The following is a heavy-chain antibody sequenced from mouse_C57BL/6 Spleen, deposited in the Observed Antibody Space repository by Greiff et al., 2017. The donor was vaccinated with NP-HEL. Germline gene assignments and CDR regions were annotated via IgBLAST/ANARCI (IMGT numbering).Heavy chain of an antibody. CDR2: IHPNSGST. CDR1: GYTFTSYW. J-gene: IGHJ2*01. V-gene: IGHV1-64*01. Sequence: QVQLKQPGAELVKPGASVKLSCKASGYTFTSYWMHWVKQRPGQGLEWIGMIHPNSGSTNYNEKFKSKATLTVDKSSSTAYMQLSSLTSEDSAVYYCARSGNDGYYPDYWGQGTTLTVSS. D-gene: IGHD2-3*01. CDR3: ARSGNDGYYPDY.